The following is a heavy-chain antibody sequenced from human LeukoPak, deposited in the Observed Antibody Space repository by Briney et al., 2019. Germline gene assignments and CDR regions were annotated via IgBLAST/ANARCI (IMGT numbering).Heavy chain of an antibody. J-gene: IGHJ4*02. CDR3: ARLSYSGGWYPASYYFDY. CDR1: GGTFSSYA. CDR2: IIPIFGTA. D-gene: IGHD6-19*01. Sequence: SVKVSCKASGGTFSSYAISWVRQAPGQGLEWMGGIIPIFGTANYAQKFQGRVTITADESTSTAYMELSSLRSEDTAVYYCARLSYSGGWYPASYYFDYWGQGTLVTVSS. V-gene: IGHV1-69*13.